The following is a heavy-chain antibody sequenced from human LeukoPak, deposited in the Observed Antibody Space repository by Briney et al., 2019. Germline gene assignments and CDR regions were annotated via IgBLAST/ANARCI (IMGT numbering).Heavy chain of an antibody. CDR2: IFYTGKT. V-gene: IGHV4-39*07. CDR3: ARAGYEYSSSLSYYYYMDV. Sequence: SETLSLTCTVSGGSVCTSDYYWGWVRQPPGKGPEWIGDIFYTGKTNYNPSLKSRVSISIDTSKNQFSLKLTSVTAADTAVYYCARAGYEYSSSLSYYYYMDVWGKGTTVTVSS. CDR1: GGSVCTSDYY. J-gene: IGHJ6*03. D-gene: IGHD6-6*01.